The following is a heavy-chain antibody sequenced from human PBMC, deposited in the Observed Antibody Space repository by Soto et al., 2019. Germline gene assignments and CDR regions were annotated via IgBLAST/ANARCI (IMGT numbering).Heavy chain of an antibody. CDR3: ARILLWFGESTHPDY. D-gene: IGHD3-10*01. Sequence: ETLSLSCAVDGGSLSGAYWSWMREPPGKGPEGIGEINQSGGTKYNPSLKSRVTISIDTSTKQFSLKMSSVTAADTAVYYCARILLWFGESTHPDYWGQGTQVTVS. V-gene: IGHV4-34*01. CDR1: GGSLSGAY. CDR2: INQSGGT. J-gene: IGHJ4*02.